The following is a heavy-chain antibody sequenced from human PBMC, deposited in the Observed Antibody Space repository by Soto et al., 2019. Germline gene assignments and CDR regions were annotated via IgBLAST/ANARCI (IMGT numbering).Heavy chain of an antibody. V-gene: IGHV1-46*03. D-gene: IGHD6-13*01. CDR3: ARDPAGRAAADY. CDR2: INPSGGST. CDR1: GYTFTSYY. J-gene: IGHJ4*02. Sequence: QVQLVQSGAEVKKPGASVKVSCKAPGYTFTSYYMHWVRQAPGQGLEWMGIINPSGGSTSYAQKFQGRVTMTRDTSTSTVYMELSSLRSEDTAVYYCARDPAGRAAADYWGQGTLVTVSS.